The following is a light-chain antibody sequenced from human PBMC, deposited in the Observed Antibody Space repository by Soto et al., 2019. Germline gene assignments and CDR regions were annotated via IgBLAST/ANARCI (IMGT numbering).Light chain of an antibody. CDR3: EAWDDSLNGVV. CDR2: SSN. Sequence: QSVLTQPPSASGTPGQRVTISCSGSSSNIGSNSVNWYQQLPGTAPKLLMYSSNQRPSGVPDRFSGSKSGTSASLAISGLQSEDEADYYCEAWDDSLNGVVFGGGTKLPVL. V-gene: IGLV1-44*01. CDR1: SSNIGSNS. J-gene: IGLJ2*01.